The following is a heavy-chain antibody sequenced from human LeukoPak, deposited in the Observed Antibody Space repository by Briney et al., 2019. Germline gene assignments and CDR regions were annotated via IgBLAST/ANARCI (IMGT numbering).Heavy chain of an antibody. D-gene: IGHD3-22*01. CDR1: GGTFSSYA. CDR3: ARELTNYYDSSVGMDV. Sequence: SVKVSCKASGGTFSSYAISWVRQAPGQGLDWMGRIIPILGIANYAQKFQGRVTITADKSTSTAYMELSRLRSDDTAGYYCARELTNYYDSSVGMDVWGQGTTVTVSS. V-gene: IGHV1-69*04. J-gene: IGHJ6*02. CDR2: IIPILGIA.